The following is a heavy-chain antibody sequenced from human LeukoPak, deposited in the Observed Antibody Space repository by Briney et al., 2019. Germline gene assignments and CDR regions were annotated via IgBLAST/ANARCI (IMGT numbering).Heavy chain of an antibody. J-gene: IGHJ5*02. CDR2: MYYSGSI. Sequence: PSETLSLTCTVSGGSISSYYWTWIRQPPRKGLDWIGYMYYSGSINYNPSLKSQITISIDTSKNQFSLKLNSVTAADTAVYYCARLRRTWFDPWGQGTLITVSS. CDR1: GGSISSYY. V-gene: IGHV4-59*08. D-gene: IGHD1/OR15-1a*01. CDR3: ARLRRTWFDP.